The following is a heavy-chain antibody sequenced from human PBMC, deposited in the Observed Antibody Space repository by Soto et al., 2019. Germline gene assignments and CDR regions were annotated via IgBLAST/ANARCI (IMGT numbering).Heavy chain of an antibody. CDR1: GGSITGRDYY. D-gene: IGHD3-10*01. J-gene: IGHJ5*02. CDR3: AKAVRFGELLDWFDP. Sequence: QVQLQESGPGLVKPSQTLSLTCAVSGGSITGRDYYWSWIRQHPGKGLEWIGYIYYSGSTSYNPSLTSRVTISVDTSKNQFSLKLSSVTAADTAVYYCAKAVRFGELLDWFDPWGQGTLVTVSS. CDR2: IYYSGST. V-gene: IGHV4-31*11.